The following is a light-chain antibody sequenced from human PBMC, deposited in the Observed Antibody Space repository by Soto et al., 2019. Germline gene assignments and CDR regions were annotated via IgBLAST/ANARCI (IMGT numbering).Light chain of an antibody. J-gene: IGKJ4*01. CDR3: QQYNTWSPLT. Sequence: EIVMTQSPATLSVSPGERATLSCRASQSVSNNLAWYQQTPGQAPRLLIYGASTRATGIPARFSGSGSGTEFTLTISIMQPEDFAVYYCQQYNTWSPLTFGGGTKVETK. CDR2: GAS. CDR1: QSVSNN. V-gene: IGKV3-15*01.